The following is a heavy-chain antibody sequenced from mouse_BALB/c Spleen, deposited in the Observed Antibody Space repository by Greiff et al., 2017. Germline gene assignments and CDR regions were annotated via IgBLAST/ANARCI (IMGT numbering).Heavy chain of an antibody. V-gene: IGHV5-17*02. CDR3: ARSPDGYYSMDY. CDR1: GFTFSSFG. J-gene: IGHJ4*01. CDR2: ISSGSSTI. Sequence: EVHLVESGGGLVQPGGSRKLSCAASGFTFSSFGMHWVRQAPEKGLEWVAYISSGSSTIYYADTVKGRFTISRDNPKNTLFLQMTSLRSEDTAMYYCARSPDGYYSMDYWGQGTSVTVSS. D-gene: IGHD2-3*01.